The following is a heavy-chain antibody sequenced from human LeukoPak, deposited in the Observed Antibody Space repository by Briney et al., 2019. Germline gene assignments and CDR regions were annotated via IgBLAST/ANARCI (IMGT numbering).Heavy chain of an antibody. V-gene: IGHV4-34*01. Sequence: PSETLTLTCAVSGGSFSGYYWSWIRQPPGKGLEWIGEINHSGSTKYNPSLKSRVTISVDTSKNQFSLKLSSVTAADTAVYYCAKLSRPGPYFDYWGQGPLVTVSS. J-gene: IGHJ4*02. CDR2: INHSGST. CDR3: AKLSRPGPYFDY. CDR1: GGSFSGYY.